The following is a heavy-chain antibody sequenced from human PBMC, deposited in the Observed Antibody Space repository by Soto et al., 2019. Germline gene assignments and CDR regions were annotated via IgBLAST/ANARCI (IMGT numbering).Heavy chain of an antibody. D-gene: IGHD1-26*01. J-gene: IGHJ6*02. V-gene: IGHV3-30*18. CDR2: ISYHGTNK. CDR1: GFTFSTYG. CDR3: AKDKFSDIADTNRYYLGMDV. Sequence: GGSLRLSCAASGFTFSTYGMHWVRQAPGKGREWVALISYHGTNKYYADSVKGRFAISRDNAKSRLYLQMNSLRGDDSAVYYCAKDKFSDIADTNRYYLGMDVWGPGTTVTVSS.